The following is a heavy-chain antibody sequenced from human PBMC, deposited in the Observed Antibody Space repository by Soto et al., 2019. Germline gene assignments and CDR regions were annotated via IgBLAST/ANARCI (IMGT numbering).Heavy chain of an antibody. Sequence: PSETLSLTCTVSGDPITSYFWTWLRQPAGEGLEWIGHVFPGGPTSHNSSLKSRVSMSVDTSKNQFSLTLTSVTAADTAVYYCARTLSGFTYGSRQFYFDYWGQGTLVTVSS. D-gene: IGHD3-10*01. J-gene: IGHJ4*02. V-gene: IGHV4-4*07. CDR3: ARTLSGFTYGSRQFYFDY. CDR1: GDPITSYF. CDR2: VFPGGPT.